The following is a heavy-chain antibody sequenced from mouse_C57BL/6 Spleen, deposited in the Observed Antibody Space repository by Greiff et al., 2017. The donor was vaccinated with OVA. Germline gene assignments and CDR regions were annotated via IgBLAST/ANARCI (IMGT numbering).Heavy chain of an antibody. V-gene: IGHV1-64*01. CDR1: GYTFTSYW. CDR2: IHPNSGST. Sequence: VQLQQPGAELVKPGASVKLSCKASGYTFTSYWMHWVKQRPGQGLEWIGMIHPNSGSTNYNEKFKSKATLTVDKSSSTAYMQLSSLTSEDSAVYYCGGTTVVARGYYAMDYWGQGTSVTVSS. D-gene: IGHD1-1*01. CDR3: GGTTVVARGYYAMDY. J-gene: IGHJ4*01.